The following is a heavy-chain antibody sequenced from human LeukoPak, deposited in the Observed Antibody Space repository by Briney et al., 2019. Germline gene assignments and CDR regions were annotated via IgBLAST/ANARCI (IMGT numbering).Heavy chain of an antibody. D-gene: IGHD6-25*01. CDR3: ARGVQQRPTLHNWFDP. V-gene: IGHV4-38-2*02. CDR1: GYSISSGYY. J-gene: IGHJ5*02. CDR2: IYYSGST. Sequence: SETLSLTCTVSGYSISSGYYWGWIRQPPGKGLEWIGSIYYSGSTYYNPSLKSRVTISVDTSKNQFSLKLSSVTAADTAVYYCARGVQQRPTLHNWFDPWGQGTLVTVSS.